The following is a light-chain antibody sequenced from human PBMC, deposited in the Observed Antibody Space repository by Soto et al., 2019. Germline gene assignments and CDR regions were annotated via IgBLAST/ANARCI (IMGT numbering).Light chain of an antibody. CDR3: SSYATSTTVL. CDR2: DVS. CDR1: SSDVGGYNY. J-gene: IGLJ2*01. Sequence: QSALTQAASVSGSPGQSITISCTGTSSDVGGYNYVSWYQQHPGRAPQLMIYDVSLRPSGVSNRFSGSRSGNTASLTISGLQAEDEADYYCSSYATSTTVLFGGGTKLTVL. V-gene: IGLV2-14*03.